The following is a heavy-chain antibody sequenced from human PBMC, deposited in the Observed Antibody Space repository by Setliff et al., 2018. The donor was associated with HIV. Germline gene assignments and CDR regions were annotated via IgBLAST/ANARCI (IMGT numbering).Heavy chain of an antibody. V-gene: IGHV1-46*01. Sequence: WASVKVSCKASGYTFINFYLHWLRRAPGQGLEGMGMVNSGRGSTDFEQKFQGRVTMTTDTSTNTVYLELTSLRSEDTAVYFCARRVSYATSGYSLGYWGQGTLVTVSS. J-gene: IGHJ4*02. CDR3: ARRVSYATSGYSLGY. CDR2: VNSGRGST. D-gene: IGHD5-12*01. CDR1: GYTFINFY.